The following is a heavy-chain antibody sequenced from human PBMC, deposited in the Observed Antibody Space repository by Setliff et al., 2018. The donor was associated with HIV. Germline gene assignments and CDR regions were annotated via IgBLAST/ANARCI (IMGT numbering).Heavy chain of an antibody. J-gene: IGHJ6*02. CDR2: FHPGHSET. V-gene: IGHV5-51*01. CDR1: GYSFPPYW. CDR3: ARLQPDAVDF. Sequence: PGESLRSSCKSSGYSFPPYWIGWERQMPGKGLEWMGIFHPGHSETRYSPSFQGQVNISADKSISTAYLQWSSLKAEVTAMYYCARLQPDAVDFWGQGTTVTVSS.